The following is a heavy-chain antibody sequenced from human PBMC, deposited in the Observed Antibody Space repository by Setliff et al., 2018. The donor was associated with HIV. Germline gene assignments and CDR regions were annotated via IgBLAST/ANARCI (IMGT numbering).Heavy chain of an antibody. J-gene: IGHJ4*02. CDR3: AREVRWELPQGFDH. V-gene: IGHV4-39*07. CDR2: IAYTGSG. Sequence: SETLSLTCTVSGGSISSRNFYWGWIRQPPGKGLAWIGSIAYTGSGYYNSSLKSRVTISVDTSRNECSLKLTSVTAADTAVYYCAREVRWELPQGFDHWGQGSQVTVSS. D-gene: IGHD1-26*01. CDR1: GGSISSRNFY.